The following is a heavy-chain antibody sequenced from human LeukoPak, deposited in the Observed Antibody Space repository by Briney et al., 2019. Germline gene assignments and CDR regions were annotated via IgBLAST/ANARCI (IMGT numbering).Heavy chain of an antibody. CDR1: GGSISSGDYY. CDR2: IYYSGST. CDR3: GRAKALLYYYYGMDV. D-gene: IGHD2-15*01. V-gene: IGHV4-30-4*01. J-gene: IGHJ6*04. Sequence: PSETLSLTCTVSGGSISSGDYYWSWIRQPPGKGLEWIGYIYYSGSTYYNPSLKSRVTISVETSKNQFSLKLSSVTAADTAVYYCGRAKALLYYYYGMDVWGKGTTVTVSS.